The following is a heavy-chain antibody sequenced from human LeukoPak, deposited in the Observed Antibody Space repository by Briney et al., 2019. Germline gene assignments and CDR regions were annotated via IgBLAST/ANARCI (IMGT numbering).Heavy chain of an antibody. V-gene: IGHV1-2*02. CDR2: INPNSGGT. D-gene: IGHD6-19*01. Sequence: ASVKVSCKASGYTFTGYYMHWVRQAPGQGLEWMGWINPNSGGTNYARNFQGRVIMTRDTSISTAYMELSRLISDDTAVYYCAREPSCGWSLVYWGQGTLLSVSS. J-gene: IGHJ4*02. CDR3: AREPSCGWSLVY. CDR1: GYTFTGYY.